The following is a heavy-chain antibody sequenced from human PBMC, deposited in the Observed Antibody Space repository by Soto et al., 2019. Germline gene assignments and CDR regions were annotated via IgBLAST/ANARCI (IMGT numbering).Heavy chain of an antibody. CDR2: MNPGSGDT. Sequence: DSVKVSCKASGGTFSRYAISWVRQATGQGLEWMGWMNPGSGDTGYAQKFQGRVTMTRDISIATAYMELSSLRSDDTAIYYCARMAAFGSLNWFDPWGQGTLVTVSS. CDR1: GGTFSRYA. V-gene: IGHV1-8*01. CDR3: ARMAAFGSLNWFDP. J-gene: IGHJ5*02. D-gene: IGHD3-10*01.